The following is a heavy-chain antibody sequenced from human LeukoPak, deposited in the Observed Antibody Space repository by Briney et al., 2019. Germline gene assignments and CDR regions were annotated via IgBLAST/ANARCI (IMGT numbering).Heavy chain of an antibody. CDR2: INHSGST. V-gene: IGHV4-34*01. Sequence: SETLSLTCAVYGGSFSGYYWSWIRQPPGKGLEWIGEINHSGSTNYNPSLNSRVTISVDTSKNQFSLRLSSVTAADTAVYYCARYGITIVRGGKYYFDSWGQGTLVTVSS. D-gene: IGHD3-10*01. CDR1: GGSFSGYY. J-gene: IGHJ4*02. CDR3: ARYGITIVRGGKYYFDS.